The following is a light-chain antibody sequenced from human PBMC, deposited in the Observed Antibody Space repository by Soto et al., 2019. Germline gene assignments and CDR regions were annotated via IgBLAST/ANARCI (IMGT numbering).Light chain of an antibody. V-gene: IGLV2-8*01. CDR2: EVT. CDR1: SSDVGGYNF. J-gene: IGLJ1*01. Sequence: QSVLTQPPSASGSPGQSVTISCTGTSSDVGGYNFVSWYQQHPGKAPKLMIYEVTKRPSGVPDRFSGSKSGNTASLTVSGLQAEDEADYYCSSYAGSSYVFGTGTKLTLL. CDR3: SSYAGSSYV.